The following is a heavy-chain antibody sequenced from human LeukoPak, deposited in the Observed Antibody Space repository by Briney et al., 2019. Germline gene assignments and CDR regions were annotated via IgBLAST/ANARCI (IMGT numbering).Heavy chain of an antibody. CDR1: GFTFSSYE. CDR2: INHSGST. CDR3: ARRRGYYCSGGSCYFDY. V-gene: IGHV4-34*01. D-gene: IGHD2-15*01. J-gene: IGHJ4*02. Sequence: PGGSLRLSCAASGFTFSSYEMNWVRQPPGKGLEWIGEINHSGSTNYNPSLKSRVTISVDTSKNQFSLKLSSVTAADTAVYYCARRRGYYCSGGSCYFDYWGQGTLVTVSS.